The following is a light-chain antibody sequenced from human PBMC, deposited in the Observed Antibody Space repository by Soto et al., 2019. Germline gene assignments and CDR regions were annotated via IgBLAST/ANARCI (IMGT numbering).Light chain of an antibody. Sequence: QSARTQPPSVSGAPGQRVTISCTGSSSNIGAGYDVHWYQQLPGTAPKLLIYGNSNRPSGVPDRFSGSKSGTSASLAITGLQAEDEADYYCQSYDSSLSGYVFGTGTKVTVL. CDR3: QSYDSSLSGYV. V-gene: IGLV1-40*01. CDR2: GNS. J-gene: IGLJ1*01. CDR1: SSNIGAGYD.